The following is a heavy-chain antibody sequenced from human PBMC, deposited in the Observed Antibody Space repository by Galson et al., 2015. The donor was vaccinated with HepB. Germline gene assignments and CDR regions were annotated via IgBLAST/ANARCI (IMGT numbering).Heavy chain of an antibody. CDR2: IFPDDSDT. CDR1: GYYFPTWW. CDR3: ARRRFDSSTTYNFDY. J-gene: IGHJ4*02. Sequence: QSGAEVKKSGESLKISCKGSGYYFPTWWIGWVRQRPGKGLEWMGIIFPDDSDTRYSPSFQGQVTMAADRSINTAYLQWSSLKASDTAQYYCARRRFDSSTTYNFDYWGPGTLVTVSS. V-gene: IGHV5-51*03. D-gene: IGHD2/OR15-2a*01.